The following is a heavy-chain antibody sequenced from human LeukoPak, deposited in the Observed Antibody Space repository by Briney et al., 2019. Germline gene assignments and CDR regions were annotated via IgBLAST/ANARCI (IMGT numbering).Heavy chain of an antibody. D-gene: IGHD3-22*01. CDR1: GFTFSGSA. J-gene: IGHJ4*02. V-gene: IGHV3-73*01. Sequence: GGSLRLSCAASGFTFSGSAMHWVRQASGKGLEWVGRIRSKANSYATAYAASVKGRFTISRDDSKNTAYLQMNSLKTEDTAVYYCTSDYDSSGYFHFDYWGQGTLVTVSS. CDR3: TSDYDSSGYFHFDY. CDR2: IRSKANSYAT.